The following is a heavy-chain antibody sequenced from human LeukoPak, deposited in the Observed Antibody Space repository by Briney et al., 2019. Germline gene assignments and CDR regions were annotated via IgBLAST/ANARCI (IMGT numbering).Heavy chain of an antibody. Sequence: GGSLRLSCAASGFTFSSYGMHWVRQAPGKGLEWVAVIWYDGSNKYYADSVKGRFTISRDNSKNTLYLQVNSLRAEDTAVYYCARGPYYYDSSGSVTFGSGWYMDVWGKGTTVTVSS. CDR1: GFTFSSYG. CDR3: ARGPYYYDSSGSVTFGSGWYMDV. CDR2: IWYDGSNK. V-gene: IGHV3-33*08. J-gene: IGHJ6*03. D-gene: IGHD3-22*01.